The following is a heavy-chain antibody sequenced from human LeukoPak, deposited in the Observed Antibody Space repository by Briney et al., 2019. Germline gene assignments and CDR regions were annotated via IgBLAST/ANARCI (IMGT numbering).Heavy chain of an antibody. J-gene: IGHJ4*02. Sequence: GGSLRLSCAAYGFTFSGYGIHWVRQAPGKGLEWVAFIGYDRNSKHYADSVKGRFTISGDNSKNTLYLQMNSLRTEDTAVYYCAKNRRASGDYAGAFDYWGQGTLATVSS. CDR3: AKNRRASGDYAGAFDY. D-gene: IGHD4-17*01. CDR1: GFTFSGYG. V-gene: IGHV3-30*02. CDR2: IGYDRNSK.